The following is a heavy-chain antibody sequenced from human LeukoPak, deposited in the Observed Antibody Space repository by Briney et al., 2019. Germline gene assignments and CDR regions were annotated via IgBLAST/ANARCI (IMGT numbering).Heavy chain of an antibody. V-gene: IGHV4-4*02. Sequence: GSLRLSCAASGFTFRSRAMSWVRQPPGKGLEWIGEIYHSGSTNYNPSLKSRVTISVDKSKNQFSLKLSSVTAADTAVYYCAREDRDYGSGDFDYWGQGTLVTVSS. CDR1: GFTFRSRAM. J-gene: IGHJ4*02. CDR2: IYHSGST. D-gene: IGHD3-10*01. CDR3: AREDRDYGSGDFDY.